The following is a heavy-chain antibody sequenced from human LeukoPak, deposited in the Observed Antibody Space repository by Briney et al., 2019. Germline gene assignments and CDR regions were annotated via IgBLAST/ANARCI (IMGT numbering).Heavy chain of an antibody. CDR3: ARGRTYSGSYYDY. V-gene: IGHV3-7*01. J-gene: IGHJ4*02. Sequence: GGSLRLSCGASGFTFDDYWMSWVRQAPGKGLEWVANIKQDGSEKYYVDSVKGRFTISRDNAKNSLYLQMNSLRAEDTAVYYCARGRTYSGSYYDYWGQGTLVTVSS. D-gene: IGHD1-26*01. CDR1: GFTFDDYW. CDR2: IKQDGSEK.